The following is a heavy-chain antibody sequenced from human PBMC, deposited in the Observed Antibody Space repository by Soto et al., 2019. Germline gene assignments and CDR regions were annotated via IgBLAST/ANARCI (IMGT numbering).Heavy chain of an antibody. J-gene: IGHJ5*01. CDR2: VNAGNGKT. Sequence: ASVKVSCKASGYIFTNYAIHWVRQAPGQRLEWMGWVNAGNGKTQYSQNYQGRVTITSDTSASIAYMEVYGLRSEDTAVYYCARGIWVGTTPDYYLDSRGQATLVTVSS. V-gene: IGHV1-3*01. CDR3: ARGIWVGTTPDYYLDS. CDR1: GYIFTNYA. D-gene: IGHD3-22*01.